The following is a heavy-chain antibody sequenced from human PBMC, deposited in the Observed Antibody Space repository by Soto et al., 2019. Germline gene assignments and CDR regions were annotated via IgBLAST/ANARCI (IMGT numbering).Heavy chain of an antibody. Sequence: GESLKISCKGSGYSFTSYWIGWLRQMPGKGLEWIGSIYPGDSDTRYSPSFQGQVTISADKSISTAYLQWSSLKASDTAMYYCARHPPSFLRYFDPAPYYYYGMDVWGQGTTVTVSS. D-gene: IGHD3-9*01. CDR2: IYPGDSDT. CDR3: ARHPPSFLRYFDPAPYYYYGMDV. J-gene: IGHJ6*02. V-gene: IGHV5-51*01. CDR1: GYSFTSYW.